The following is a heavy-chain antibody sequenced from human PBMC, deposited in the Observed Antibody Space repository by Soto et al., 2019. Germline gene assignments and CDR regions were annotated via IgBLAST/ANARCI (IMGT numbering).Heavy chain of an antibody. CDR1: GYTFTSYG. D-gene: IGHD3-3*01. Sequence: ASVKVSCKAYGYTFTSYGISWVRQAPGQGLEWMGWISAYNGNTNYAQKLQGRVTMTTDTSTSTAYMELRSLRSDDTAVYYCARDGAGFFYDFWSGYYFGFDYWGQGTLVTVSS. J-gene: IGHJ4*02. CDR3: ARDGAGFFYDFWSGYYFGFDY. V-gene: IGHV1-18*01. CDR2: ISAYNGNT.